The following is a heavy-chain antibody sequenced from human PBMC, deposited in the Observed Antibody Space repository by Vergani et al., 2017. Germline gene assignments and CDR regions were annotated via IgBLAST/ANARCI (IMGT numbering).Heavy chain of an antibody. V-gene: IGHV3-23*01. CDR3: AKSPNFNNRPTDY. D-gene: IGHD1/OR15-1a*01. Sequence: QLLESGGGLIQPGGSLRLSCAASGFTFNSYAMTWVRQAPGKGLEWVSTISGSGASTYYADSVKGRFSISRDNSKNTLLLQMNSLRAKDTAVYYCAKSPNFNNRPTDYWGQGTLVTVSS. CDR1: GFTFNSYA. CDR2: ISGSGAST. J-gene: IGHJ4*02.